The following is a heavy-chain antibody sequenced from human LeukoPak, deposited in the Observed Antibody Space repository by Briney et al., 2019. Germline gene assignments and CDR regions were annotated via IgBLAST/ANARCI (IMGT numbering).Heavy chain of an antibody. CDR1: GGSFSGYY. D-gene: IGHD3-16*02. J-gene: IGHJ4*02. V-gene: IGHV4-34*01. CDR2: INHNGST. Sequence: SETLSLTCAVYGGSFSGYYWSWIRQPPGKGLEWIGEINHNGSTNYNPSLKSRVNISVDTSKNQFSLKLSSVTAADTAVYYCARGRYKYPFDYWGQGTLVTVSS. CDR3: ARGRYKYPFDY.